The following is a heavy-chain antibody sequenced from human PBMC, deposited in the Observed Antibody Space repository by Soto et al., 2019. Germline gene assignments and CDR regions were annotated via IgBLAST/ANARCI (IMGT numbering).Heavy chain of an antibody. D-gene: IGHD3-3*01. CDR1: GFISSNYA. CDR2: SSGSGSST. V-gene: IGHV3-23*01. J-gene: IGHJ6*01. CDR3: ATGPTMFGVVVTFECYYGFEI. Sequence: PEGSLRLSCVASGFISSNYAISWVRQPPGQGPEWFSASSGSGSSTYYADAAKCRFTISRDNSKNTLYLQVISLRAEATAVYYFATGPTMFGVVVTFECYYGFEIWRQGT.